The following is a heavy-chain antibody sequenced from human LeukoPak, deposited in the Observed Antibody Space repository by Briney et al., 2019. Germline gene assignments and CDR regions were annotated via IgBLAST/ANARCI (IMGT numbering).Heavy chain of an antibody. D-gene: IGHD4-23*01. CDR3: AKASVTTAVLFDS. V-gene: IGHV4-59*01. J-gene: IGHJ4*02. Sequence: PSETLSLTCTASGGSISSYYWNWIRQPPGQGLEWIGYISNSGITKYNPSLKSRVTISLETSKNQFSLRLTSVTAADTAVYYCAKASVTTAVLFDSWGQGTQVAVSS. CDR1: GGSISSYY. CDR2: ISNSGIT.